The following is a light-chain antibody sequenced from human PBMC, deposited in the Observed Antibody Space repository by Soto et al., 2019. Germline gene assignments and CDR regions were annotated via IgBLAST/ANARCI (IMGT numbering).Light chain of an antibody. V-gene: IGLV2-23*02. CDR1: SSDVGSYNL. CDR3: CSYAGSSTFHVV. Sequence: QAVVTQPASVSGSPGQSITISCTGTSSDVGSYNLVSWYQQHPGKAPKLMIYEVSKRPSGVSNRFSGSKSGNTASLTISGLQAEDEADYYCCSYAGSSTFHVVFGGGTKVTVL. J-gene: IGLJ2*01. CDR2: EVS.